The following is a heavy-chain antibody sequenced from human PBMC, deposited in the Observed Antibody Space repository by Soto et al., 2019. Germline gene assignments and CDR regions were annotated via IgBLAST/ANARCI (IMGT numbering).Heavy chain of an antibody. J-gene: IGHJ5*02. CDR1: GGSISSSNW. V-gene: IGHV4-4*02. Sequence: QVQLQESGPGLVKPSGTLSLTCAVSGGSISSSNWWSWVRQPPGKGLEWIGEIYHSGSTNYNPSLKSRVTKSVDKSKNQFSLKLSSVTAADTAVYYCARVLGMITFGGVIVIRTNWFDPWGQGTLVTVSS. CDR3: ARVLGMITFGGVIVIRTNWFDP. CDR2: IYHSGST. D-gene: IGHD3-16*02.